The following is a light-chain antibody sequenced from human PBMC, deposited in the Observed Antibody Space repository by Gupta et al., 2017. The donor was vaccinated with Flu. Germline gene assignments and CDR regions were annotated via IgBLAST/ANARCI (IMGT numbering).Light chain of an antibody. J-gene: IGKJ4*01. Sequence: PAPLSVSPGERATLSCRASQSVTSNLAWYQQKPGQGPRLLIYGASTRDTTIPARFSGSGSETEFTLTISSLQSEDFAVYFCQQDNNWPLTFGGGTKVEIK. CDR2: GAS. V-gene: IGKV3-15*01. CDR3: QQDNNWPLT. CDR1: QSVTSN.